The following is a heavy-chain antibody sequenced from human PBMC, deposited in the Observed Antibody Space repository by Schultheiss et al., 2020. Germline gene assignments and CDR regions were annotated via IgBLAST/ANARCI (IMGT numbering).Heavy chain of an antibody. Sequence: SETLSLTCTVYGGSFSGYYWSWIRQPPGKGLEWIGEINHSGSTNYNPSLKSRVTISVDTSKNQFSLKLSSVTAADTAVYYCARGPQDIVVVVAATPGYSYGMDVWGQGTTVTVSS. D-gene: IGHD2-15*01. J-gene: IGHJ6*02. V-gene: IGHV4-34*01. CDR2: INHSGST. CDR1: GGSFSGYY. CDR3: ARGPQDIVVVVAATPGYSYGMDV.